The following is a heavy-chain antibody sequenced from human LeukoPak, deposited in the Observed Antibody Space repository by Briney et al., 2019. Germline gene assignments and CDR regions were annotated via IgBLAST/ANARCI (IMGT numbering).Heavy chain of an antibody. Sequence: SQTLSPTCAISGDSVSSNSAAWNWIRQSPSRGLEWLGRTYYRSKLYNDYAVSVKSRITINPDTSKNQFSLQLNSVTPEDTAVYYCARDPEESCGPRGNAFDIWGQGTMVTVSS. D-gene: IGHD6-19*01. J-gene: IGHJ3*02. CDR1: GDSVSSNSAA. V-gene: IGHV6-1*01. CDR3: ARDPEESCGPRGNAFDI. CDR2: TYYRSKLYN.